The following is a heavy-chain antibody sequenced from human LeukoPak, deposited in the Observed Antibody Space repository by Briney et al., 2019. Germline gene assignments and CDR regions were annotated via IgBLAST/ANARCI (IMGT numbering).Heavy chain of an antibody. Sequence: GASVKVSCKASGGTFSSYAISWVRQAPGQGLEWMGGIIPIFGTANYAQKFQGRVTITADESTSTAYMELSSLRSEDTAVYYCARGIAAAAPCDAFDIWGQGTMVTVSS. CDR2: IIPIFGTA. CDR3: ARGIAAAAPCDAFDI. J-gene: IGHJ3*02. CDR1: GGTFSSYA. D-gene: IGHD6-13*01. V-gene: IGHV1-69*13.